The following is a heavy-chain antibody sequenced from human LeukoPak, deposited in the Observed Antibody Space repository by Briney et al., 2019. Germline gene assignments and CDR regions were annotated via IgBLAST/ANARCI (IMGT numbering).Heavy chain of an antibody. CDR2: IYHSGST. Sequence: SETLSLTCTVSGYSISSGYYWGWIRQPPGKGLEWIGSIYHSGSTYYNPSLKSRVTISVDTSKNQFSLKLSSVTAADTAVYYCARGQDGPAAILGGYAFDIWGQGTMVTVSS. V-gene: IGHV4-38-2*02. CDR3: ARGQDGPAAILGGYAFDI. CDR1: GYSISSGYY. D-gene: IGHD2-2*02. J-gene: IGHJ3*02.